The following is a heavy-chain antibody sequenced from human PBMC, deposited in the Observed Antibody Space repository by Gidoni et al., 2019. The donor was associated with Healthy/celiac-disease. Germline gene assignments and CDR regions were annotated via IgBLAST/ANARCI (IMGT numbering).Heavy chain of an antibody. Sequence: QVQLQQWGAGLLKPSETLSLTCAVYGGSFSGYYWSWIRQPPGKGLEWIGEINHSGSTNYNPSLKSRVTISVDTSKNQFSLKLSSVTAADTAVYYCARGKKGSGSYSFDYWGQGTLVTVSS. CDR2: INHSGST. CDR3: ARGKKGSGSYSFDY. D-gene: IGHD1-26*01. CDR1: GGSFSGYY. J-gene: IGHJ4*02. V-gene: IGHV4-34*01.